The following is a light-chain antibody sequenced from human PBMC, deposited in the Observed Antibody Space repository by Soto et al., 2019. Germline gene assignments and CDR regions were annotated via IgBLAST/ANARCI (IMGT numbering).Light chain of an antibody. CDR2: GAS. J-gene: IGKJ1*01. Sequence: EIVLTQSPGTLSLSPGERATLSCRASQSVSRSFFAWYQQNPGQAPRLLIYGASSRATGIPDRFSGSGSGTDFTVTISRLEPEDFDVYFCQQHDSSPRTFGQGTKVEIK. V-gene: IGKV3-20*01. CDR3: QQHDSSPRT. CDR1: QSVSRSF.